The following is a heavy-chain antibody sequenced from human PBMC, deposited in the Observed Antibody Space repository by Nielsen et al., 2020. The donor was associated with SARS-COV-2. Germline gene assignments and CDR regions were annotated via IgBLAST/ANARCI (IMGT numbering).Heavy chain of an antibody. D-gene: IGHD3-10*01. J-gene: IGHJ4*02. Sequence: RQAPGKGLEWIGEINHSGSTNYNPSLKSRVTISVDTSKNQFSLKLSSVTAADTAVYYCARFLYGSRSFDYWGQGTLVTVSS. CDR3: ARFLYGSRSFDY. V-gene: IGHV4-34*01. CDR2: INHSGST.